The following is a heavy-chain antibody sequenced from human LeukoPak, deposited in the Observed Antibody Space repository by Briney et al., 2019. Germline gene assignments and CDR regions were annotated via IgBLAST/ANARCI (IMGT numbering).Heavy chain of an antibody. D-gene: IGHD3-22*01. CDR2: IYYSGST. J-gene: IGHJ4*02. V-gene: IGHV4-59*08. CDR1: GGSISSYY. Sequence: SETLSLTCTVSGGSISSYYWSWIQQPPGKGLEWIGYIYYSGSTNYNPSLKSRVTISVDTSKNQFSLKLSSVTAADTAVYYCARQNRPTYYYGSSGPFDYWGQGTQVTVSS. CDR3: ARQNRPTYYYGSSGPFDY.